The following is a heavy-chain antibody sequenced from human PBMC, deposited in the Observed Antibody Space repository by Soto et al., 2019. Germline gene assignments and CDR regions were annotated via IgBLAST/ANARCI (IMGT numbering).Heavy chain of an antibody. CDR2: INPSGGST. D-gene: IGHD3-22*01. CDR3: ARDSGYYYDSSGYYQGY. J-gene: IGHJ4*02. V-gene: IGHV1-46*01. Sequence: ASLKVSCKASGYTFTSYYMHWVQQAPGQGLEWMGIINPSGGSTSYAQKFQGRVTMTRDTSTSTVYMEMSSLRSEDTAVYYCARDSGYYYDSSGYYQGYWGQGTQVTVSS. CDR1: GYTFTSYY.